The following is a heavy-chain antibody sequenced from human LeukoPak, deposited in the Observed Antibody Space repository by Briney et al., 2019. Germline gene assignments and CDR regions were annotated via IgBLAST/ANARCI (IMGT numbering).Heavy chain of an antibody. Sequence: TSETLSLTCAVYGGSFSGYYWSWIRQPPGKGLEWIGSIYYSGSTYYNPSLKSRVTISVDTSKNQFSLKLSSVTAADTAVYYCARDLDYGGNSAIDYWGQGTLVTVSS. CDR2: IYYSGST. CDR3: ARDLDYGGNSAIDY. J-gene: IGHJ4*02. V-gene: IGHV4-34*01. CDR1: GGSFSGYY. D-gene: IGHD4-23*01.